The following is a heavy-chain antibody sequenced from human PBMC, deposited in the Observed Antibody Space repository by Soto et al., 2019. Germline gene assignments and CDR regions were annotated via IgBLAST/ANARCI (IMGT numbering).Heavy chain of an antibody. D-gene: IGHD3-22*01. CDR1: GFTFSHYG. CDR3: ARLDKSGHSNFDF. Sequence: GGSLRLSCAASGFTFSHYGMHWVRQAPGKGLEWVGVIWYDGSKEYYADSVRGRFTISRDNSKNTLYLQMSSLRVEDTAVYYCARLDKSGHSNFDFWGQGTLVTVSS. J-gene: IGHJ4*02. V-gene: IGHV3-33*08. CDR2: IWYDGSKE.